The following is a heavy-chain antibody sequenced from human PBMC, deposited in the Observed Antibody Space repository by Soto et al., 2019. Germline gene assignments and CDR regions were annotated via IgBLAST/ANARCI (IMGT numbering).Heavy chain of an antibody. Sequence: PGGSLRLSCAASGFTFDDYAMHWVRQAPGKGLEWVSGISWNSGSIGYADSVKGRFTISRDNAKNSLYLQMNSLRAEDTALYYCAKYRRSGRYWDAFDIRGQETIVTVSS. CDR3: AKYRRSGRYWDAFDI. CDR1: GFTFDDYA. J-gene: IGHJ3*02. V-gene: IGHV3-9*01. D-gene: IGHD6-19*01. CDR2: ISWNSGSI.